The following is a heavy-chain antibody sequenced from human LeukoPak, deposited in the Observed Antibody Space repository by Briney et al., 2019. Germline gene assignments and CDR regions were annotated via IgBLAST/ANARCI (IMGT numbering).Heavy chain of an antibody. D-gene: IGHD3-22*01. CDR2: ISAYNGNT. V-gene: IGHV1-18*01. Sequence: ASVKVSCKASGYIFTSYGISWVRQAPGQGLEWMGWISAYNGNTNYAQKLQGRVTMTTDTSTSTAYMELRSLRSDDTAVYYCATEGVNYYDSSGYYYGIDYWGQGTLVTVSS. J-gene: IGHJ4*02. CDR1: GYIFTSYG. CDR3: ATEGVNYYDSSGYYYGIDY.